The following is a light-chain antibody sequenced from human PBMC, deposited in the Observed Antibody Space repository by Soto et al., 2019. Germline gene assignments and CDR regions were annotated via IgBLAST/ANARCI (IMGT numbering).Light chain of an antibody. J-gene: IGLJ2*01. CDR2: EVT. CDR3: SSYAGGSNYVV. Sequence: QSVLTQPPSASGSPGQSVTISCTGTNSDIGGYDRVFWYQRHPGSAPNLIISEVTKRSSGVPERFSGSKSGNTASLTVSGLQAEDEAEYYCSSYAGGSNYVVFGGGTKVTVL. CDR1: NSDIGGYDR. V-gene: IGLV2-8*01.